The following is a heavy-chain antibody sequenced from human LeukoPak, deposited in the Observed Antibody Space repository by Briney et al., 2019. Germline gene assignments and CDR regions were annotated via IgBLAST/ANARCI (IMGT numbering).Heavy chain of an antibody. CDR1: GGSINSFY. CDR2: IYNTGST. Sequence: SETLSLTCTVSGGSINSFYWSWIRQSAGKGLEGIGRIYNTGSTNYNRSLKSRVTMSIDTSKNQFSLDLSSVTAADTAIYYCSKGGSSWYNWFDPWGQGTLVTVSS. CDR3: SKGGSSWYNWFDP. V-gene: IGHV4-4*07. D-gene: IGHD6-13*01. J-gene: IGHJ5*02.